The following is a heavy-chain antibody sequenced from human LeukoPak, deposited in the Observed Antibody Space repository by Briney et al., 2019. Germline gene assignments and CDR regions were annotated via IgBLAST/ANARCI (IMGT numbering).Heavy chain of an antibody. CDR1: GGSISSVAYY. Sequence: PSETLSLTCTVSGGSISSVAYYWSWIRQHPGKGLEWIGYILDSGSTYYNPSLKSRVTISVDTSKMQFSLKLSSVTAADTAVYYCARLLSGAAGTPDYWGQGTLVTVSA. D-gene: IGHD6-13*01. V-gene: IGHV4-31*03. J-gene: IGHJ4*02. CDR2: ILDSGST. CDR3: ARLLSGAAGTPDY.